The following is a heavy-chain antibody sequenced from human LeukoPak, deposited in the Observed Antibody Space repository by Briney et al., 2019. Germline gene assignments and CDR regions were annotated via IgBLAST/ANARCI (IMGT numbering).Heavy chain of an antibody. V-gene: IGHV3-21*01. D-gene: IGHD3-10*01. Sequence: GGSLRLSCAASGFTFSSYSMSWVRQAPGKGLEWVSSISSSSSYIYYADSVKGRFTISRDNAKNSLYLQMNSLRAEDTAVYYCARGRYGSSYEYFDYWGQGTLVTVSS. J-gene: IGHJ4*02. CDR1: GFTFSSYS. CDR3: ARGRYGSSYEYFDY. CDR2: ISSSSSYI.